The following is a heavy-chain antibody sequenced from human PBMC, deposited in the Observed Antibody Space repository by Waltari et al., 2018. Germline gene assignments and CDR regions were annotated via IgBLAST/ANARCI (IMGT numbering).Heavy chain of an antibody. J-gene: IGHJ3*01. CDR1: GASMNNYL. V-gene: IGHV4-59*01. CDR3: AREPGYCRGGSCYFSGDNAYDV. Sequence: QVVLQESGPGLVKPSETLSLTCSVSGASMNNYLWTWIRQPPGKGLEWIGYISYSGTTNYTPSLKSRVTISLDTSKNQFSLKLNSVTAADSAVYYCAREPGYCRGGSCYFSGDNAYDVWGRGTMVTVSS. CDR2: ISYSGTT. D-gene: IGHD2-15*01.